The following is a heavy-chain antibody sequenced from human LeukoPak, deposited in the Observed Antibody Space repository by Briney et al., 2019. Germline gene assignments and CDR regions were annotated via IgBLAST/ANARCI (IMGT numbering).Heavy chain of an antibody. V-gene: IGHV4-39*07. CDR1: GGSISSSSYY. CDR2: IYYSGST. J-gene: IGHJ4*02. CDR3: ASRITIFGVVNPFDY. D-gene: IGHD3-3*01. Sequence: SETLSLTCTVSGGSISSSSYYWGWIRQPPGTGLEWIGSIYYSGSTYYNPPLKSRVTISVDTSKNQFSLKLSSVTAADTAVYYCASRITIFGVVNPFDYWGQGALVTVSS.